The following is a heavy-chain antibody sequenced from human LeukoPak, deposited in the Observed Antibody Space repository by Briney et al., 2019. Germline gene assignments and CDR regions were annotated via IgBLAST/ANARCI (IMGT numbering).Heavy chain of an antibody. V-gene: IGHV4-59*01. CDR3: ARYSSTASFDY. Sequence: SETLSLTCTVSGGAISHYYWNWIRQPPGKGLEWIGYIYYTGNTNYNPSLKSRVTISVDTSKNQFSLKLSSVTAADTAVYYCARYSSTASFDYWGQGTLVTVSS. CDR1: GGAISHYY. J-gene: IGHJ4*02. D-gene: IGHD6-13*01. CDR2: IYYTGNT.